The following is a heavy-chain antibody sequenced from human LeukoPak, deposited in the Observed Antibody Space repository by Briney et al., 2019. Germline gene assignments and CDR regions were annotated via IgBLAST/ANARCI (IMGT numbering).Heavy chain of an antibody. J-gene: IGHJ5*02. Sequence: VASVKVSCKASGYTFTGYYMHWVRQAPGQGLEWMGWINPNSGGTNYAQKFQGRVTITADKSTSTAYMELSSLRSEDTAVYYCARGVGSSSFWFDPWGQGTLVTVSS. CDR1: GYTFTGYY. V-gene: IGHV1-2*02. D-gene: IGHD6-6*01. CDR2: INPNSGGT. CDR3: ARGVGSSSFWFDP.